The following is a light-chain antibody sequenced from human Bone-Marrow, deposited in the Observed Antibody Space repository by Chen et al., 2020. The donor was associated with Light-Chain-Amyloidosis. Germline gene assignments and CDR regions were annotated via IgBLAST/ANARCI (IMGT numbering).Light chain of an antibody. Sequence: YELTQPPPVSVSPGQTARITCSGDDLPTKYAYWYQQKPGQAPVLVIHRDTERPSGISERFSGSSSGTTTTLTISGVQAEDEADYHCQSADSSGTYEVIFGGGTKLTVL. CDR3: QSADSSGTYEVI. CDR1: DLPTKY. J-gene: IGLJ2*01. V-gene: IGLV3-25*03. CDR2: RDT.